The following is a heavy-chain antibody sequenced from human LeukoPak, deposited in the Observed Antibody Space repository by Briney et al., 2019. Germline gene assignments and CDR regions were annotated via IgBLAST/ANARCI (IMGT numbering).Heavy chain of an antibody. Sequence: GGPLRLSCAASRFTFSSYAMSWVRQAPGKGLEWVSAISGSGGSTYYADSVKGRFTISRDNSKNTLYLQMNSLRAEDTAVYYCAKDSSTVTGYYYYYYMDVWGKGTTVTVSS. CDR3: AKDSSTVTGYYYYYYMDV. CDR2: ISGSGGST. CDR1: RFTFSSYA. D-gene: IGHD4-17*01. V-gene: IGHV3-23*01. J-gene: IGHJ6*03.